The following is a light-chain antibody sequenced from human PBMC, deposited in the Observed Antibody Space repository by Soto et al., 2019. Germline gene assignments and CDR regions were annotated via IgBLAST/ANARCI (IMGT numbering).Light chain of an antibody. J-gene: IGKJ4*01. Sequence: EMVLPQSPGTLSLCQGERATLSCRSSQSVSSNYLAWYQQKPGQAPRLLIYGASSRATGIPDRFSGSGSGTDFTLTISRLEPEDLSVYYCQKYGSSPLTFGGGTKVDI. V-gene: IGKV3-20*01. CDR3: QKYGSSPLT. CDR1: QSVSSNY. CDR2: GAS.